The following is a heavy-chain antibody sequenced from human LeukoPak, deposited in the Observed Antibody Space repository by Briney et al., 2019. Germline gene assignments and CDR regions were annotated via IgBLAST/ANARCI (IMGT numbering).Heavy chain of an antibody. D-gene: IGHD3-22*01. V-gene: IGHV3-7*05. CDR3: ARDFHWNDSSGYYAFDI. Sequence: GGSLRLSCAGAGFTFSNYGMHWVRQAPGKGLEWVANIKQDGSEKYYVDSVKGRFTISRDNAKNSLYLQMNSLRAEDTAVYYCARDFHWNDSSGYYAFDIWGQGTLVTVSS. CDR1: GFTFSNYG. CDR2: IKQDGSEK. J-gene: IGHJ4*02.